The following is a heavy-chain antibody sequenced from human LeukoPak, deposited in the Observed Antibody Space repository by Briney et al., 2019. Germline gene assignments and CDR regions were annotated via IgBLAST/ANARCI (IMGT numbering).Heavy chain of an antibody. Sequence: PSETLSLTCAVYGGSFSGYYWSWIRQPPGKGLEWIGEINHSGSTNYNTSLKSRVTISVDTSKNQFSLKLSSVTAADTAVYYCARSGSYGLFDYWGQGTLVTVSS. J-gene: IGHJ4*02. CDR2: INHSGST. CDR1: GGSFSGYY. V-gene: IGHV4-34*01. CDR3: ARSGSYGLFDY. D-gene: IGHD1-26*01.